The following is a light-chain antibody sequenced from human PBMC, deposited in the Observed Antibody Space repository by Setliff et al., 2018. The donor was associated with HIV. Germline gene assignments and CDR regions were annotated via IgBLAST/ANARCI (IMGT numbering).Light chain of an antibody. J-gene: IGLJ1*01. CDR2: EVA. CDR3: CSYAGSSTYV. V-gene: IGLV2-23*02. CDR1: SSDVGSYDL. Sequence: QSVLTQPASVSGSPGQSITISCTGTSSDVGSYDLVSWYQHHPGKAPELMIYEVAKRPSGISNRFSGSKSGNTASLTISGLQAEDESDYYCCSYAGSSTYVFGTWTKVTVL.